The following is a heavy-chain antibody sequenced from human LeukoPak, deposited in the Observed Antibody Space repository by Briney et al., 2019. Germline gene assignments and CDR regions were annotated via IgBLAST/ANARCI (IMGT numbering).Heavy chain of an antibody. D-gene: IGHD5-12*01. J-gene: IGHJ3*02. Sequence: GGSLRLSCAASGFTVSSNYMSWVRQAPGKGLEWVSVIYSGGSTYYADSVKGRFTISRDNSKNTLYLQMNSLRAEDTAVYYCAKLVATITVDAFDIWGQGTMVTVSS. V-gene: IGHV3-53*05. CDR3: AKLVATITVDAFDI. CDR2: IYSGGST. CDR1: GFTVSSNY.